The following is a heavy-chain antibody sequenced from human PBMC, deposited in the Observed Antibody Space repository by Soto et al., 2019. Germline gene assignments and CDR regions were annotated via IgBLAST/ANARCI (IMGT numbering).Heavy chain of an antibody. Sequence: QVQLVESGGGVVQPGRSLRLSCAASGFTFSSYAMHWVRQAPGKGLEWVAVISYDGSNKFYADSVKGRFIISRDISKNTLYLEMNSLRAEDTAVYYCAIAGGLLLDYWGQGTLVTVSS. D-gene: IGHD2-15*01. V-gene: IGHV3-30-3*01. CDR1: GFTFSSYA. CDR3: AIAGGLLLDY. CDR2: ISYDGSNK. J-gene: IGHJ4*02.